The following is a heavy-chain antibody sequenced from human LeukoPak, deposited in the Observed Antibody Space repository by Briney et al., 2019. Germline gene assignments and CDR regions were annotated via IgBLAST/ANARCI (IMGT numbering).Heavy chain of an antibody. Sequence: GGSLRLSCAASGFTFSSYGMHWVRQAPGKGLEWVANIKQDGSDKNYVDSVKGRFTISRDNAKNSLYLQMNSLRAEDTAVYYCARGPSGYHNTGGQGTLVTVSS. CDR1: GFTFSSYG. CDR2: IKQDGSDK. J-gene: IGHJ4*02. D-gene: IGHD5-12*01. CDR3: ARGPSGYHNT. V-gene: IGHV3-7*01.